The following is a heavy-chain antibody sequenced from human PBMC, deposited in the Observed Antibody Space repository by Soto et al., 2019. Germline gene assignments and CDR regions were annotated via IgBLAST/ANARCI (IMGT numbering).Heavy chain of an antibody. CDR3: ATIYGSGSYPDY. Sequence: SVKVSCKASGGTFSSYAISWVRQAPGQGLEWMGGIIPIFGTANYAQKFQGRVTITADESTSTAYMELSSLRSEDTAVYYCATIYGSGSYPDYWGQGTLVTVSS. J-gene: IGHJ4*02. V-gene: IGHV1-69*13. D-gene: IGHD3-10*01. CDR1: GGTFSSYA. CDR2: IIPIFGTA.